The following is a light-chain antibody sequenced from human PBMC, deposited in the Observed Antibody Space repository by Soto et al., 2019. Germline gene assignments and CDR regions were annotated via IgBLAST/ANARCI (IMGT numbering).Light chain of an antibody. V-gene: IGLV2-14*03. CDR1: SSDVGGYNY. CDR3: CSYTTSSTYV. CDR2: DVN. Sequence: QSVLTQPASVSGPPGQSIAISCTGTSSDVGGYNYVSWYQQHPGKAPKLMIYDVNNRPSGVSNRFSGSKSGNTASLTISGLQAEDDADYYCCSYTTSSTYVFGTGTKVTVL. J-gene: IGLJ1*01.